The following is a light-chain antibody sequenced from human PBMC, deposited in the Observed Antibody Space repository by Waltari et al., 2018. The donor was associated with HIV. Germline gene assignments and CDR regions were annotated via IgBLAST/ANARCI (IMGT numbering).Light chain of an antibody. CDR2: KAS. CDR1: QSISSW. Sequence: DIQMTQSPSTLSASVGDSVTITCRASQSISSWLAWYQQKPGKAPKLLIYKASSLESGVPSRFSGSGSGTEFTLTISSLQPDDFATYYCQQYNSYPGSFGQGTKLEIK. J-gene: IGKJ2*04. CDR3: QQYNSYPGS. V-gene: IGKV1-5*03.